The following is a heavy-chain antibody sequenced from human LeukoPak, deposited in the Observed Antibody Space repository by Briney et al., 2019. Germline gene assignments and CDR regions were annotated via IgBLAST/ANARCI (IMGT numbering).Heavy chain of an antibody. Sequence: GGSLRLSCAASGFTFSSCAMSWVRQAPGKGLEWVSAISGSGGSTYYADSVKGRFTISRDNSKNTLYLQMNSLRAEDTAVYYCATNWHYYDSSGYYPTHPFDYWGQGTLVTISS. V-gene: IGHV3-23*01. J-gene: IGHJ4*02. D-gene: IGHD3-22*01. CDR2: ISGSGGST. CDR1: GFTFSSCA. CDR3: ATNWHYYDSSGYYPTHPFDY.